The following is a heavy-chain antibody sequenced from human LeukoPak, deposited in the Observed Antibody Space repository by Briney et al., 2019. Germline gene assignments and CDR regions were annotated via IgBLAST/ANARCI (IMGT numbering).Heavy chain of an antibody. D-gene: IGHD6-6*01. V-gene: IGHV3-53*01. CDR1: GFTVSSNY. J-gene: IGHJ6*03. Sequence: GGSLRLSCVVSGFTVSSNYMSWVRQAPGKGLEWVSVIYSGGSTYYADSVKGRFTISRDNSKNTLYLQMNSLRAEDTAVYYCARDSSSSSTYYYYMDVWGKGTTVIVSS. CDR3: ARDSSSSSTYYYYMDV. CDR2: IYSGGST.